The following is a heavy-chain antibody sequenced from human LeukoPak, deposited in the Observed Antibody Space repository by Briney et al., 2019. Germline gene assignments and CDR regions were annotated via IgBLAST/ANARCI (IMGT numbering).Heavy chain of an antibody. CDR1: GLTFSNYA. Sequence: GGSLRLSCAASGLTFSNYAMSWVRQAPGKGLEWVSVICANDGNTYYADAVKGRFTISRDNSKDTLYLQMDSLRAEDTAVYYCAKNLYCGGGSCYPSALGMDVWGQGTTVTVSS. V-gene: IGHV3-23*01. CDR2: ICANDGNT. CDR3: AKNLYCGGGSCYPSALGMDV. D-gene: IGHD2-15*01. J-gene: IGHJ6*02.